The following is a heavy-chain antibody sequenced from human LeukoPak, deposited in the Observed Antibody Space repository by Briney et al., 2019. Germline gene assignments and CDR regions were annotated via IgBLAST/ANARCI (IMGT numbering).Heavy chain of an antibody. J-gene: IGHJ4*02. CDR2: ISYDGSNI. CDR1: GFTFSIYA. V-gene: IGHV3-30*04. D-gene: IGHD3-10*01. CDR3: ARSLMIRGVFDY. Sequence: GRPLRLSCAASGFTFSIYAMHWVRQAPGKGLEWVAFISYDGSNIYYADSVKGRFTISRDNSKNTLYLQVNSLRAEDTAVYYCARSLMIRGVFDYWGQGTLVTVSS.